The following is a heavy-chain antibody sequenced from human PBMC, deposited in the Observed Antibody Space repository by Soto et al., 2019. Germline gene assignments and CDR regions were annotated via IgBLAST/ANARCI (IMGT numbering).Heavy chain of an antibody. CDR1: GGSISSYY. J-gene: IGHJ4*02. CDR2: IYYSGST. Sequence: PSEPLSLTCTVSGGSISSYYWSWIRQPPGKGLEWIGYIYYSGSTNYNPSLKSRVTISVDTSKNQFSLKLSSVTAADTAVYYCARFRSRGYSYGRFDYWGQGTLVTVSS. V-gene: IGHV4-59*01. D-gene: IGHD5-18*01. CDR3: ARFRSRGYSYGRFDY.